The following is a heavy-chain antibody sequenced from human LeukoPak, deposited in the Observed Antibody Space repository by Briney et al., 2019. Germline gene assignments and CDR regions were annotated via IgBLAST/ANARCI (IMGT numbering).Heavy chain of an antibody. CDR3: ARALNLLDPVTLDN. V-gene: IGHV3-48*01. CDR2: ISSSSSTI. J-gene: IGHJ4*02. D-gene: IGHD1-1*01. CDR1: GFTFSSYS. Sequence: PGGSLRLSCAASGFTFSSYSMNWVRQAPGKGLEWVSYISSSSSTIYYADSVKGRFTISRDNAKNSLYLEMDSLRAEDTAVYYCARALNLLDPVTLDNWGQGTLVTVSS.